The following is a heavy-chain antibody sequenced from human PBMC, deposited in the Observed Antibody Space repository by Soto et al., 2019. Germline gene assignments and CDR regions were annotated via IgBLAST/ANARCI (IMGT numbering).Heavy chain of an antibody. Sequence: QVHLVESGGGVVQPGRPLRLSCAASGFTFSRYGMHWVRQAPGKGLEWVGVIVRDGGQKQYADSVRGRFTPSRHNSRDTLYWEVKRVPVGDRAVYFCARDDESEDHGLHYWGPGPLVPVSS. CDR2: IVRDGGQK. CDR1: GFTFSRYG. CDR3: ARDDESEDHGLHY. J-gene: IGHJ4*01. V-gene: IGHV3-33*01.